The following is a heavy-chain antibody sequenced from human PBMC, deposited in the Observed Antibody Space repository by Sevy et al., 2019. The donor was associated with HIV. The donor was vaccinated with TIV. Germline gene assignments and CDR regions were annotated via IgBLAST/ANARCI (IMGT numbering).Heavy chain of an antibody. CDR2: ISGSGGST. CDR3: AKETAALERDY. V-gene: IGHV3-23*01. Sequence: GGSLRLSCAASGFTFSSYAMSWVRQAPGKGLEWVSAISGSGGSTYYANSVKGRFTIYRDNAKNTLYVQMNGLRAEDRAVYYCAKETAALERDYWGQGTLVTVSS. D-gene: IGHD1-1*01. CDR1: GFTFSSYA. J-gene: IGHJ4*02.